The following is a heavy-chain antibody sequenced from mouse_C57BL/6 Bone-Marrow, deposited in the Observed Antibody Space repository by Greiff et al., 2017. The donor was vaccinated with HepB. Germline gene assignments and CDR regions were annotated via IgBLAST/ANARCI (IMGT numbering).Heavy chain of an antibody. D-gene: IGHD1-1*01. CDR2: ISDGGSYT. CDR1: GFTFSSYA. J-gene: IGHJ3*01. CDR3: ARGRAYGPWFAY. V-gene: IGHV5-4*01. Sequence: EVQRVESGGGLVKPGGSLKLSCAASGFTFSSYAMSWVRQTPEKRLEWVATISDGGSYTYYPDNVKGRFTISRDNAKNNLYLQMSHLKSEDTAMYYCARGRAYGPWFAYWGQGTLVTVSA.